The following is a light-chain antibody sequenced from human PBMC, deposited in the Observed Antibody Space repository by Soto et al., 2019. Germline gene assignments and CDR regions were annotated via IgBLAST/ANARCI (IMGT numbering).Light chain of an antibody. V-gene: IGKV3-15*01. CDR2: GAS. CDR3: QQYKIWPPIT. J-gene: IGKJ5*01. Sequence: EIVMTQSPGTLSVSPGERATLSCGASQRIDNSLAWYQQKPGQAPRLLLYGASTRATGVPARFSGSGSGTEFTLTISSLQSEDFAVYYCQQYKIWPPITFGQGTRLEIK. CDR1: QRIDNS.